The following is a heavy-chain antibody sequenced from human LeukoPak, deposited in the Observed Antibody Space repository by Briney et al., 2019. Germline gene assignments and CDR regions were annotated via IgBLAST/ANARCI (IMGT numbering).Heavy chain of an antibody. CDR3: ARGAWFGERGFDY. V-gene: IGHV1-2*04. Sequence: ASVKVSCKASGYTFTGYYVHWVRQAPGQGLEWMGWINPNSGGTNYAQKFQGWVTMTRDTSISTAYMELSRLRSDDTAVYYCARGAWFGERGFDYWGQGTLVTVSS. CDR2: INPNSGGT. J-gene: IGHJ4*02. CDR1: GYTFTGYY. D-gene: IGHD3-10*01.